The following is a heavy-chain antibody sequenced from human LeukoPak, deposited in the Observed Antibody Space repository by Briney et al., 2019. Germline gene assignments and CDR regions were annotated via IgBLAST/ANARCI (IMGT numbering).Heavy chain of an antibody. D-gene: IGHD3-10*01. V-gene: IGHV1-8*01. Sequence: ASVKVSCKASGYTFTSYDINWVRQATGQGLEWMGWMNPNSGNTGYAQKFQGRVTMTRNTSISTAYMELSSPRSEDTAVYYCARVSSPPLGSGSYYDFDYWGQGTLVTVSS. CDR2: MNPNSGNT. J-gene: IGHJ4*02. CDR1: GYTFTSYD. CDR3: ARVSSPPLGSGSYYDFDY.